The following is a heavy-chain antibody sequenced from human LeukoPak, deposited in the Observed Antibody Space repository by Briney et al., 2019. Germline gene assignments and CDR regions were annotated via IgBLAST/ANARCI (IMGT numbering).Heavy chain of an antibody. CDR1: GDSITNVISY. J-gene: IGHJ4*02. Sequence: PSETLSLTCAVSGDSITNVISYWGWIRQPPGEGLEWMGTISYSGKTYYNPSFRSRITISVDTSKSQFSLNLTSVTAADTALFYCARHQASPFSSGYYFDVWGPGTRVTVSS. CDR3: ARHQASPFSSGYYFDV. V-gene: IGHV4-39*01. D-gene: IGHD3-3*01. CDR2: ISYSGKT.